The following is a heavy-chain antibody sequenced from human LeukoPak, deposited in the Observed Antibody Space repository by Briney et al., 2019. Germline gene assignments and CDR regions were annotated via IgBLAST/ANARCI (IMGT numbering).Heavy chain of an antibody. CDR3: VVFAYYYVDV. Sequence: SETLSLTCTVSGGSISSSSYFWGGIRQPPGKGLEWIGSIYYSGSTYYNPSLRSRVTISGDTSKNQFSLKVTSLTAADTAVYYCVVFAYYYVDVWGKGTTVTASS. CDR2: IYYSGST. CDR1: GGSISSSSYF. D-gene: IGHD1-14*01. J-gene: IGHJ6*03. V-gene: IGHV4-39*07.